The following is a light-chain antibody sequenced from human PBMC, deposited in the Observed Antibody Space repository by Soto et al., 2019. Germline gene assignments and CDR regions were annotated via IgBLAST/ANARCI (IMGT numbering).Light chain of an antibody. CDR2: EVS. CDR1: SSDVGGYNY. V-gene: IGLV2-14*01. J-gene: IGLJ1*01. CDR3: SSYTSSSTLDV. Sequence: LTQEASVSGTVGQSITISCTGTSSDVGGYNYVSWYQQHPGKAPKLMIYEVSNRPSGVSNRFSGSKSGNTASLTISGLQAEDEADYYCSSYTSSSTLDVFGTGTKVTVL.